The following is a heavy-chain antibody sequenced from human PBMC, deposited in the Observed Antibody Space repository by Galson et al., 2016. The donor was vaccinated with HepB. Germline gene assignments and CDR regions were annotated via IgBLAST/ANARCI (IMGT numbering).Heavy chain of an antibody. D-gene: IGHD3-10*01. J-gene: IGHJ4*02. CDR1: GGSVKTSVYY. CDR3: ARGSPYYDSGTYSYYFDY. CDR2: LSYTGNT. Sequence: ETLSLTCTVSGGSVKTSVYYWGWFRQSPGKGPGWVATLSYTGNTYSNSSLTSRVTLSVDTSKNQFSLKLSSVTAADTAVFYCARGSPYYDSGTYSYYFDYWGQGALVTVSS. V-gene: IGHV4-39*07.